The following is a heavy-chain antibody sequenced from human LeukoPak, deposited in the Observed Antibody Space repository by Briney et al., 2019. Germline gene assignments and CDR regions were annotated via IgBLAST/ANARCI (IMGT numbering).Heavy chain of an antibody. V-gene: IGHV3-7*01. D-gene: IGHD2-2*01. CDR3: AKGAITSSTTCYFDS. CDR1: GFTLSSYW. Sequence: GFLRLPCAGSGFTLSSYWMSWGRQAPGKGLERGANIKQDGSEKYYVDSVKGRFTISRDNAKHSLYLQMNRLRAEDTAVYYCAKGAITSSTTCYFDSWGQGTLVTVSS. CDR2: IKQDGSEK. J-gene: IGHJ4*03.